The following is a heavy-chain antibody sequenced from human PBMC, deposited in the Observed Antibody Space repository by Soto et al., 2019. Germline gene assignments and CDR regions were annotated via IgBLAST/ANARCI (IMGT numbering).Heavy chain of an antibody. J-gene: IGHJ3*02. CDR1: GFTFNTYW. CDR2: INHDETEK. CDR3: AKDGGWTFDT. D-gene: IGHD3-16*01. V-gene: IGHV3-7*05. Sequence: GGSLRLSCAASGFTFNTYWMTWVRQGPGKGPEWVASINHDETEKHYVDSVKGRFTITRDNAKNSLYLHMSSLRVEDTAVYYCAKDGGWTFDTWGQGTMVTVSS.